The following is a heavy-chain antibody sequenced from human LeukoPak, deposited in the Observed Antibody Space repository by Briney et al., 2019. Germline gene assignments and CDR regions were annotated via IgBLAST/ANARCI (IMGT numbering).Heavy chain of an antibody. CDR2: ISAYNGNT. J-gene: IGHJ4*02. CDR1: GYTFTSYG. V-gene: IGHV1-18*01. D-gene: IGHD6-13*01. Sequence: GASVKVSCKASGYTFTSYGISWVRQAPGQGLEWMGWISAYNGNTNYAQKLQGRVTMTTDTSTSTAYMELRSLRSDDTAVYYCASTSRSSRWSSLFGYWGQGTLVTVSS. CDR3: ASTSRSSRWSSLFGY.